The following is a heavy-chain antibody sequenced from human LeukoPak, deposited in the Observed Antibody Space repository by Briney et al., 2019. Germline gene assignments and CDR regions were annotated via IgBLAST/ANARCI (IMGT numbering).Heavy chain of an antibody. CDR1: GYTFTGYY. CDR3: AREGDSAGWYRPAFRLLDY. Sequence: ASVKVSCKASGYTFTGYYMHWVRQAPGQGLEWMEWISGYNAETNYARKFQGRVTMTTDTSTTTAYMELTSLTSDDTALYYCAREGDSAGWYRPAFRLLDYWGQGTMVTVSS. CDR2: ISGYNAET. D-gene: IGHD6-19*01. V-gene: IGHV1-18*04. J-gene: IGHJ4*02.